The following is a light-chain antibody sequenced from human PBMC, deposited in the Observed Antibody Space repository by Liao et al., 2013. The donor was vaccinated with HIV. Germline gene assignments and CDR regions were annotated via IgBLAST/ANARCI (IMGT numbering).Light chain of an antibody. CDR1: KIGSRS. J-gene: IGLJ2*01. CDR3: QVWDSSSDQVL. V-gene: IGLV3-21*04. Sequence: SYELTQPPSVSVAPGKTARITCGGNKIGSRSVNWYQQRPGQAPLLVIYYDSDRPSGIPERFSGSSSGNTATLTISRVEAGDEADYYCQVWDSSSDQVLFGAGTKLTVL. CDR2: YDS.